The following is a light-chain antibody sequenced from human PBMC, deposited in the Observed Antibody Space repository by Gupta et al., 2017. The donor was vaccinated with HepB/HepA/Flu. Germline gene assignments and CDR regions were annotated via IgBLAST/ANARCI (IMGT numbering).Light chain of an antibody. CDR1: SSNIGAEYE. CDR2: GDK. Sequence: QSVLTPPPSVSGAPGQRVTISCTGSSSNIGAEYEVHWYQHLPGTAPKLIIYGDKNRPSGVPDRFSGSKSGTSASLAISGLQADDEADYYCQSYDTSRSATVIFGGGTKLTVL. V-gene: IGLV1-40*01. J-gene: IGLJ2*01. CDR3: QSYDTSRSATVI.